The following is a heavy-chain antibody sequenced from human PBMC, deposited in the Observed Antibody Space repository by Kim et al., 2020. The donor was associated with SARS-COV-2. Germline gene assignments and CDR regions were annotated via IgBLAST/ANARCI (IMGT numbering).Heavy chain of an antibody. CDR3: ASLGVGSSSGGAVKLHWYFDL. CDR2: IYYSGST. D-gene: IGHD6-6*01. Sequence: SETLSLTCTVSGGSISSYYWSWIRQPPGKGLEWIGYIYYSGSTNYNPSLKSRVTISVDTSKNQFSLKLSSVTAADTAVYYCASLGVGSSSGGAVKLHWYFDLWGRGTLVTVSS. J-gene: IGHJ2*01. V-gene: IGHV4-59*13. CDR1: GGSISSYY.